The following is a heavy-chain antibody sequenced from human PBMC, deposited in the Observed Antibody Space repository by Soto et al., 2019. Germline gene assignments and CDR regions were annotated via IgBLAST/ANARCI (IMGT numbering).Heavy chain of an antibody. CDR2: IIPIFGTA. CDR1: GGTFSSYA. D-gene: IGHD5-18*01. Sequence: QVQLVQSGAEVKKPGSSVKVSCKASGGTFSSYAISWVRQAPGQGLEWMGGIIPIFGTANYAQKFQGRVTITAGESTSTAYMELSSLRSEDTAVYYCAKQNVDTAMVGYYYYYGMDVWGQGTTVTVSS. J-gene: IGHJ6*02. V-gene: IGHV1-69*12. CDR3: AKQNVDTAMVGYYYYYGMDV.